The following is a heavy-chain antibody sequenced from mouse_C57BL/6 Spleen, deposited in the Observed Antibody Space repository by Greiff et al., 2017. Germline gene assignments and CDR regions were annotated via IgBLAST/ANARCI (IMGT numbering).Heavy chain of an antibody. V-gene: IGHV6-3*01. CDR2: LRLKSDNYAT. CDR1: GFTFSNYW. D-gene: IGHD1-1*01. Sequence: EVQGVESGGGLVQPGGSMKLSCVASGFTFSNYWMNWVRQSPEKGLEWVAQLRLKSDNYATHYAESVKGRFTISRDDSKSSVYLQMNNLRAEDTGIYYCTVISTVVNPGDMDYWGQGTSVTVSS. J-gene: IGHJ4*01. CDR3: TVISTVVNPGDMDY.